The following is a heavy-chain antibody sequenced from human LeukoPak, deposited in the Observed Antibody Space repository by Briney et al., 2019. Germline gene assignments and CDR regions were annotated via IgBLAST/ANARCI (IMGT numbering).Heavy chain of an antibody. CDR1: GGTFSSYA. V-gene: IGHV1-69*05. CDR3: ARGLKGSSWSTYGMDV. CDR2: IIPIFGTA. D-gene: IGHD6-13*01. J-gene: IGHJ6*02. Sequence: RASVKVSCKASGGTFSSYAISWVRQAPGQGLEWMGGIIPIFGTANYAQKFQGRVTITTDESTSTAYMELSSLRSEDTAVYYCARGLKGSSWSTYGMDVWGQGTTVTVSS.